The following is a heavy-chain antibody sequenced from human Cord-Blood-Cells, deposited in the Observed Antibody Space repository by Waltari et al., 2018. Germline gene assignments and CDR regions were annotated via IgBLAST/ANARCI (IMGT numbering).Heavy chain of an antibody. Sequence: QVQLQQWGAGLLKPSETLSLTCAVYGGSFRGYYWSWIRQPPGKGLEWMGEIKHGGSTNSNPALKSRVTISVDTSKNQFSLKLSSVTAADTAVYYCARGGACSSTSCYNWFDPWGQGTLVTVSS. CDR1: GGSFRGYY. D-gene: IGHD2-2*01. CDR2: IKHGGST. V-gene: IGHV4-34*01. CDR3: ARGGACSSTSCYNWFDP. J-gene: IGHJ5*02.